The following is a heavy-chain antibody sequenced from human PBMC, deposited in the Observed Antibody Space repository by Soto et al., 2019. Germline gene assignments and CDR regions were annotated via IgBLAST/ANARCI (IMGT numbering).Heavy chain of an antibody. CDR3: ARNSSTWSDF. V-gene: IGHV1-18*01. D-gene: IGHD6-13*01. J-gene: IGHJ4*02. CDR2: ISVYYGYS. CDR1: GYSFTNYG. Sequence: QVHLVQSAAEVKKPGASVKVSCKTSGYSFTNYGISWVRQAPGQGLQWMGWISVYYGYSNYAQKFQDRVTLTTDTPRSTAYMELRNLRPDDTAVYYCARNSSTWSDFWGQGTLVTVSS.